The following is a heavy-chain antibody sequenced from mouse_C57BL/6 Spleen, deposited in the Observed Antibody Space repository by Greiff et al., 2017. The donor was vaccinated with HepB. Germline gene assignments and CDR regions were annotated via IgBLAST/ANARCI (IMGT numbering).Heavy chain of an antibody. Sequence: QVQLQQPGAELVRPGSSVKLSCKASGYTFTSYWMHWVKQRPIQGLEWIGNIDPSDSETHYNQKFKDKATLTVDKSSSTAYMQLSSLTSEDSAVSYCASGAQATGYWGQGTTLTVSS. V-gene: IGHV1-52*01. CDR2: IDPSDSET. CDR3: ASGAQATGY. D-gene: IGHD3-2*02. CDR1: GYTFTSYW. J-gene: IGHJ2*01.